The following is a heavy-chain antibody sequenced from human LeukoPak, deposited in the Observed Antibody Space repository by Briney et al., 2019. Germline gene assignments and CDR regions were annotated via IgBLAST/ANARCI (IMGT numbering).Heavy chain of an antibody. CDR3: ASIEMATPYFHH. Sequence: ASVKVSCKASGYTFTGYSMHWVRQAPGQGPEWMGWINPNSGGTDYAQRFQGRVTLTRDTSISTAYMELSRLRSDDTAMYYCASIEMATPYFHHWGQGTLVTVSS. V-gene: IGHV1-2*02. D-gene: IGHD5-24*01. CDR2: INPNSGGT. CDR1: GYTFTGYS. J-gene: IGHJ4*02.